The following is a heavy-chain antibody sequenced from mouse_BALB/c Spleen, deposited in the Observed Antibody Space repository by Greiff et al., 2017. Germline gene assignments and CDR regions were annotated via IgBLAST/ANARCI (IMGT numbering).Heavy chain of an antibody. CDR2: ISSGGSYT. CDR3: TRDDYDGYFDV. D-gene: IGHD2-4*01. J-gene: IGHJ1*01. V-gene: IGHV5-6-4*01. CDR1: GFTFSSYT. Sequence: EVKLMESGGGLVKPGGSLKLSCAASGFTFSSYTMSWVRQTPEKRLEWVATISSGGSYTYYPDSVKGRFTISRDNAKNTLYLQMSSLKSEDTAMYYCTRDDYDGYFDVWGAGTTVTVSS.